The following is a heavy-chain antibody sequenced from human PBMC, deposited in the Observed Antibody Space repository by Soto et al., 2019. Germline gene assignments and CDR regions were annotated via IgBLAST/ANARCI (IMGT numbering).Heavy chain of an antibody. Sequence: QVQLVQSGAEVKKPGASVKVSCEASGGTFNTYTINWVRQAPGRGLEWVGQIVPMYDSVNYAENFQGRVTITAHKSTKTPNMDLPTLRPENRALFFCASGRSYRGIYGLDYWGQGTLVTVS. CDR1: GGTFNTYT. D-gene: IGHD3-16*02. J-gene: IGHJ4*02. V-gene: IGHV1-69*06. CDR3: ASGRSYRGIYGLDY. CDR2: IVPMYDSV.